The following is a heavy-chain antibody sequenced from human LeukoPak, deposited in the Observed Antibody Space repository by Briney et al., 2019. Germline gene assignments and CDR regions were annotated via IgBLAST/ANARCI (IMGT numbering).Heavy chain of an antibody. D-gene: IGHD2-15*01. V-gene: IGHV3-21*01. J-gene: IGHJ6*03. CDR3: ARDRGGYYYMDV. CDR1: GFTFSSYE. Sequence: PGGSLRLSCAASGFTFSSYEMNWVRQAPGKGLEWVSSISSSSSYIYYADSVKGRFTISRDNAKNSLYLQMNSLRAEDTAVYYCARDRGGYYYMDVWGKGTTVTVSS. CDR2: ISSSSSYI.